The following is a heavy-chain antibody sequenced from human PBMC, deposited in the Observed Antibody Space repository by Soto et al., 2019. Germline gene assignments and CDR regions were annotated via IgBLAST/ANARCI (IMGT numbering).Heavy chain of an antibody. CDR2: IYSSGNT. D-gene: IGHD3-22*01. CDR1: GGSMSSYY. Sequence: SETLSLTCTASGGSMSSYYWNWIRQPPGKGLESIGHIYSSGNTNYNPSLKSRVTISIDTSKNQISLKLSSVTAADTAVYYCAREYYYDSSGFDYWGQGTLVTVSS. V-gene: IGHV4-59*12. J-gene: IGHJ4*02. CDR3: AREYYYDSSGFDY.